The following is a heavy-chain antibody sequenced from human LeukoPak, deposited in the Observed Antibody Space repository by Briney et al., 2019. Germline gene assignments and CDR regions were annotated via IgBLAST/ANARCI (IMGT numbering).Heavy chain of an antibody. CDR2: ISSSGSTI. Sequence: GGSLRLSCAASGFTFSSYGMSWVRQAPGKGLEWVSYISSSGSTIYYADSVKGRFTISRDNAKNSLYLQMNSLRAEDTALYYCAKVAAGTPYAFDIWGQGTMVTVSS. CDR3: AKVAAGTPYAFDI. D-gene: IGHD6-13*01. V-gene: IGHV3-48*04. J-gene: IGHJ3*02. CDR1: GFTFSSYG.